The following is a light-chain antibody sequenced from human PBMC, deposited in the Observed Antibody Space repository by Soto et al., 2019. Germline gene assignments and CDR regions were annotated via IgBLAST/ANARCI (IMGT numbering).Light chain of an antibody. V-gene: IGKV1-39*01. Sequence: DIQMTQSPTSLSASVGHRVTITCRASQSISSYLNWYKQKPGKAPKLLIYAASSLQSGVPSRFSGSGSGTDFTLTISSLQPEDFATYYCQQSYSTPRTFGQGTRLEIK. CDR1: QSISSY. CDR3: QQSYSTPRT. CDR2: AAS. J-gene: IGKJ5*01.